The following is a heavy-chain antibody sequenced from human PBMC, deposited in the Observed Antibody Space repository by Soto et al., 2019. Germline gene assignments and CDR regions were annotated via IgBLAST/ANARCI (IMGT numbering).Heavy chain of an antibody. Sequence: QVQLVQSGAEVKKPGSSVKVSCKASGGTFSSYTISWVRQAPGQGLEWMGRIIPILGIANYAQQFQGRVTITADKTTSTAYMELSSLRSEDTAVYYCARAIAAAPYYYYYMDVWGKGTTVTVSS. CDR3: ARAIAAAPYYYYYMDV. J-gene: IGHJ6*03. CDR2: IIPILGIA. CDR1: GGTFSSYT. D-gene: IGHD6-6*01. V-gene: IGHV1-69*02.